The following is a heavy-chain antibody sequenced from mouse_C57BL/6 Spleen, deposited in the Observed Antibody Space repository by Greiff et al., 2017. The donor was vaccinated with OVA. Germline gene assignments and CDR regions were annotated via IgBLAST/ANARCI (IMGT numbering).Heavy chain of an antibody. CDR3: ARGGTTDYFDY. J-gene: IGHJ2*01. D-gene: IGHD1-1*01. CDR2: IHPHSGST. V-gene: IGHV1-64*01. Sequence: QVQLQQPGAELVKPGASVKLSCKASGYTFTSYWMHWVKQRPGQGLEWIGMIHPHSGSTNYNEKFKSKATLTVDKSSSTAYMQLSSLTSEDSAVYYCARGGTTDYFDYWGQGTTLTVSS. CDR1: GYTFTSYW.